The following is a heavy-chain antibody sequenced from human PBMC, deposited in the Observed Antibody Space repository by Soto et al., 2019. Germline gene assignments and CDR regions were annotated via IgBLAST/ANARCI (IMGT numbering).Heavy chain of an antibody. V-gene: IGHV3-30*18. Sequence: GGSLRLSCAASGFTFSSYGMHWVRQAPGKGLEWVAVISYDGSNKYYADSVKGRFTISRDNSKNTLYLQMNSLRAEDTAVYYCAKDGSSGWYDPVDYWGQGPWSPSPQ. CDR2: ISYDGSNK. CDR3: AKDGSSGWYDPVDY. D-gene: IGHD6-19*01. J-gene: IGHJ4*02. CDR1: GFTFSSYG.